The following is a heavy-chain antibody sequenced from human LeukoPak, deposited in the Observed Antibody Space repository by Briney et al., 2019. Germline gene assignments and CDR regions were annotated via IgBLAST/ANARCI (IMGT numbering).Heavy chain of an antibody. V-gene: IGHV4-61*02. Sequence: SETLSLTCTVSGDSISSGDYYWSWIRQPAGKGLEWIGRISSSGSTNYNPSLKSRVTISVDTSKNQFSLKLSSVTAADTAVYYCARARVSPAYYYYYMDVWGKGTTVTISS. J-gene: IGHJ6*03. D-gene: IGHD6-13*01. CDR1: GDSISSGDYY. CDR2: ISSSGST. CDR3: ARARVSPAYYYYYMDV.